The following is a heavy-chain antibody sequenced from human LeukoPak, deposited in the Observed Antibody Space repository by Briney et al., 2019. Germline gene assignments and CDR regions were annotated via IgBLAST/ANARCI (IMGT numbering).Heavy chain of an antibody. CDR3: ARGSRSSSSRRASCFDY. J-gene: IGHJ4*02. CDR1: GGSISSYY. Sequence: PSETLSLTCTVSGGSISSYYWSWIRQPPGKGLEWLGYIYYSGSTNYNPSLKSRVTISVDTSKNHFSLKLSSVTAADTAVYYCARGSRSSSSRRASCFDYWGQGTLVTVSS. D-gene: IGHD6-6*01. CDR2: IYYSGST. V-gene: IGHV4-59*01.